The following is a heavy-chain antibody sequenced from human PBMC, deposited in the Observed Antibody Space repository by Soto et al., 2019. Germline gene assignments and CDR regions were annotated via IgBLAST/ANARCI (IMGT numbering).Heavy chain of an antibody. D-gene: IGHD3-16*01. CDR2: ISSSSSYT. Sequence: GGSLRLSCAASGFTFSDYYMSWIRQAPGKGLEWVSYISSSSSYTNYADSVKGRFTISRDNAKNSLYLQMNSLRAEDTAVYYCARGGPKWGYFDYWGQGTLVTVS. CDR1: GFTFSDYY. V-gene: IGHV3-11*06. CDR3: ARGGPKWGYFDY. J-gene: IGHJ4*02.